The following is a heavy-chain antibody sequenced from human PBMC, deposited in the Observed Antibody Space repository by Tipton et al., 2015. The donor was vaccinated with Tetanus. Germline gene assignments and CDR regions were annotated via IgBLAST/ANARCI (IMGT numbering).Heavy chain of an antibody. V-gene: IGHV5-51*01. CDR1: GYSFTNYW. D-gene: IGHD1-1*01. CDR2: IYPGESDT. Sequence: QSGAEVKKPGESLKISCKGSGYSFTNYWIAWLRQMPGEGLEWMGIIYPGESDTRYRPSFQGQVTISADKSINTAYLQWNSLRASDTATYYCAKVSAPGTIATGNFDYWGQGTPVTVSS. J-gene: IGHJ4*02. CDR3: AKVSAPGTIATGNFDY.